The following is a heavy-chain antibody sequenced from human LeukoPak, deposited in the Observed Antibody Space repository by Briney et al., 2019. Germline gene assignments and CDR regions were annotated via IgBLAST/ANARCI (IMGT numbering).Heavy chain of an antibody. J-gene: IGHJ4*02. CDR3: ARDSSTSGTDY. V-gene: IGHV1-18*04. D-gene: IGHD6-13*01. CDR2: INANSGNT. Sequence: ASVKVSCKASGYTFTSYYMNWVRQAPGQGLEWMGWINANSGNTNYAQKLQGRVTMTTDTSTSTAYMELRSLRSDDTAVYYCARDSSTSGTDYWGQGTLVTVSS. CDR1: GYTFTSYY.